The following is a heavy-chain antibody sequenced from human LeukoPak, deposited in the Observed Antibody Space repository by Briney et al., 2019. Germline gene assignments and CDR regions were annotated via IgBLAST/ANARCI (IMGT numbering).Heavy chain of an antibody. CDR1: GFTFSSYA. J-gene: IGHJ4*02. V-gene: IGHV3-23*01. CDR2: ISDSGYNT. Sequence: GGSLRLSCAASGFTFSSYAMTWVRQPPGKGLEWVSGISDSGYNTYYADSVKGRFTISRDNPKNTLYLQMNSLRAEDTAVYYCAKAAWGASGSYFFDHWGQGTLVTVSS. D-gene: IGHD1-26*01. CDR3: AKAAWGASGSYFFDH.